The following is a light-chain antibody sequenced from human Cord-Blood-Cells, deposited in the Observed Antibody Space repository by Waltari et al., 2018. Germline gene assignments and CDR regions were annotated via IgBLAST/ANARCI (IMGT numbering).Light chain of an antibody. CDR2: QDS. CDR1: KLGETY. J-gene: IGLJ3*02. V-gene: IGLV3-1*01. Sequence: SYKLTHPPSVSVPPGHRHSITRPGDKLGETYACWYQQKPGQSPVLVIDQDSKRPSGIPGRFSGSNSGNTATLTISGTQAMDEADYYCQAWDSSTAVFGGGTKLTVL. CDR3: QAWDSSTAV.